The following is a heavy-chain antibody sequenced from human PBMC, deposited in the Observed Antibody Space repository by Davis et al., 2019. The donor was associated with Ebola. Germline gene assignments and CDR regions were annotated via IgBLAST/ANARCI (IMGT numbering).Heavy chain of an antibody. CDR1: GFTFSSYW. J-gene: IGHJ6*02. V-gene: IGHV3-7*01. CDR2: IKQDGSEK. Sequence: GESLKISCAASGFTFSSYWMSWVRQAPGKWLEWVANIKQDGSEKYYADSVKGRFTISRDNSKNTLYLQMNSLRAEDTAVYYCARELMTTLTYPNGMDVWGQGTTVTVSS. CDR3: ARELMTTLTYPNGMDV. D-gene: IGHD4-11*01.